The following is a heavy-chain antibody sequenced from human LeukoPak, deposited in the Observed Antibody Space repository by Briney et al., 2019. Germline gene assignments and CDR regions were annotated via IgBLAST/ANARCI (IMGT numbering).Heavy chain of an antibody. CDR1: GFTFSSYG. D-gene: IGHD5-18*01. J-gene: IGHJ6*03. V-gene: IGHV3-30*02. Sequence: AGGSLRLSCAASGFTFSSYGMHWVRQAPGKGLEWVAFIRYDGSNKYYADSVKGRFTISRDNSKNTLYLQMNSLRAADTAVYYCARGRAMARNYYYYYMDVWGKGTTVTISS. CDR3: ARGRAMARNYYYYYMDV. CDR2: IRYDGSNK.